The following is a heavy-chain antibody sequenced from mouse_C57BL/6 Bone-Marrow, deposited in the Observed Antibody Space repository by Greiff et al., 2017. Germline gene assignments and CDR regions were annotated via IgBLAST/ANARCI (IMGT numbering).Heavy chain of an antibody. CDR1: GYSFTSYY. J-gene: IGHJ2*01. CDR2: IYPGSGNT. V-gene: IGHV1-66*01. D-gene: IGHD1-1*01. Sequence: VKLQESGPELVKPGASVKISCKASGYSFTSYYIHWVKQRPGQGLEWIGWIYPGSGNTKYNEKFKGKATLTADTSSSTAYMQLSSLTSEDSAVYYCARPLLLLRYSFYYFDYWGQGTTLTVSS. CDR3: ARPLLLLRYSFYYFDY.